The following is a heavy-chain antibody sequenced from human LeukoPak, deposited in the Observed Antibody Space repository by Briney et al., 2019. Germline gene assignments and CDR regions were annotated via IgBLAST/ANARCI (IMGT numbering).Heavy chain of an antibody. J-gene: IGHJ5*02. CDR1: GGSISSYF. CDR2: IYTSGTT. CDR3: ARHRFGWFDP. V-gene: IGHV4-4*07. D-gene: IGHD3-10*01. Sequence: PSETLSLTCTVSGGSISSYFWGWIRQPAGKGLEWIGHIYTSGTTNDNHSLKSRVTMSVDTSKDQFSLRLSSVTAADTAVYYCARHRFGWFDPWGQGTLVTVSS.